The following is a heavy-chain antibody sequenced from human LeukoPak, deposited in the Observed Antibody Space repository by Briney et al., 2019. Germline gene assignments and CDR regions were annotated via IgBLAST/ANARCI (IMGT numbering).Heavy chain of an antibody. CDR1: GYTFTGYY. J-gene: IGHJ1*01. V-gene: IGHV1-2*02. Sequence: AASVKVSCKASGYTFTGYYIFWVRQAPGQGLEWMGWINPNSGGTNYAQKFQGRVTMTTDTSTSTAYMELRSLRSDDTAVYYCARDTTEEIAVAGTLYFQHWGQGTLVTVSS. CDR2: INPNSGGT. D-gene: IGHD6-19*01. CDR3: ARDTTEEIAVAGTLYFQH.